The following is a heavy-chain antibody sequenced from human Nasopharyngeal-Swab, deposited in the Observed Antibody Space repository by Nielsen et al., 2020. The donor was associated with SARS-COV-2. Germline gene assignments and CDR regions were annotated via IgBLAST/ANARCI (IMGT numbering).Heavy chain of an antibody. V-gene: IGHV1-2*02. CDR1: GYTFTGYY. Sequence: ASVKVSCKASGYTFTGYYMHWVRQAPGQGLEWMGWINPNSGGTNYAQKFQGRVTMTRNTSISTAYMELSSLRSEDTAVYYCAREEIAVAATWWFDPWGQGTLVTVSS. D-gene: IGHD6-19*01. CDR3: AREEIAVAATWWFDP. CDR2: INPNSGGT. J-gene: IGHJ5*02.